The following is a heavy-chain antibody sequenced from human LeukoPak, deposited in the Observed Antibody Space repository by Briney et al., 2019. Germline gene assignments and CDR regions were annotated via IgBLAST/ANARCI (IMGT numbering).Heavy chain of an antibody. D-gene: IGHD6-13*01. CDR2: INQDGSEN. CDR1: GFTFSSYW. CDR3: VRAGGSSWSDF. V-gene: IGHV3-7*04. J-gene: IGHJ4*02. Sequence: GGSLILSCAASGFTFSSYWMSWVRQSPGKGLEWVANINQDGSENHYVDSVKGRFTISRDNAKNSVFVQMNGLRVEDTAVYYCVRAGGSSWSDFWGQGTLVTVSS.